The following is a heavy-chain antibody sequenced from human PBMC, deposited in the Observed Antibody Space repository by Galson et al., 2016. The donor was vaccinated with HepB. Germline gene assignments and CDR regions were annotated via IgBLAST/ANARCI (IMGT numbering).Heavy chain of an antibody. D-gene: IGHD3-10*01. Sequence: SETLSLTCTVSGGSISHYYWSWIRQPPGKGLEWIGYIHHSGSTNSNPSLKSRVTISVDASRNQVSLKLRSVTAADTAVYYCAIDTLYYNSDSWEDVFDIWGQGTKVIVSS. CDR2: IHHSGST. CDR1: GGSISHYY. J-gene: IGHJ3*02. CDR3: AIDTLYYNSDSWEDVFDI. V-gene: IGHV4-59*01.